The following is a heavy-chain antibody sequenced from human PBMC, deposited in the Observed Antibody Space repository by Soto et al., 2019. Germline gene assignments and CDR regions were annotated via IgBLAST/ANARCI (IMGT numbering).Heavy chain of an antibody. Sequence: PGGSLRLSCATSGFTFSSYWMHWVRQPPGKGLVWVSRINGDGSSTSYADSVKGRFTISRDNAKNTLYLQMNSLRAEDTAVYYSARAGRGNLSYYWGRGTLVTVSA. D-gene: IGHD5-12*01. V-gene: IGHV3-74*01. CDR1: GFTFSSYW. CDR3: ARAGRGNLSYY. J-gene: IGHJ4*02. CDR2: INGDGSST.